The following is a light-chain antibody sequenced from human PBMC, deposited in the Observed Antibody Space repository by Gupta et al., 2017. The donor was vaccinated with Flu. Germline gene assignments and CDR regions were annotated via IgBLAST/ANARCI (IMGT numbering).Light chain of an antibody. CDR1: SGSIATTY. V-gene: IGLV6-57*01. CDR3: QSYDSVTRDLV. CDR2: EDN. J-gene: IGLJ2*01. Sequence: NFMLTQPHSVSESPGKTVTISCTRSSGSIATTYVQWYQQRPGSSPNTVICEDNRRPSGVPDRFSGSVDSSSNSASLTISGLKTEDEADDFCQSYDSVTRDLVVGGGTKMTVL.